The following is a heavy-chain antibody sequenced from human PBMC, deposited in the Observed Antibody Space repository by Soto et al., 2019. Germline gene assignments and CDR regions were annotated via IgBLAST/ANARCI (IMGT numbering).Heavy chain of an antibody. Sequence: ASVKVSCKASGYTFTSYGISWVRQAPGQGLEWMGWISAYNGNTNYAQKLQGRVTMTTDTSTSTAYMELRSLRSDDTAVYYCARDDIVVVPAAPGRFDPWGQGTLVTVSS. CDR3: ARDDIVVVPAAPGRFDP. D-gene: IGHD2-2*01. CDR2: ISAYNGNT. J-gene: IGHJ5*02. CDR1: GYTFTSYG. V-gene: IGHV1-18*01.